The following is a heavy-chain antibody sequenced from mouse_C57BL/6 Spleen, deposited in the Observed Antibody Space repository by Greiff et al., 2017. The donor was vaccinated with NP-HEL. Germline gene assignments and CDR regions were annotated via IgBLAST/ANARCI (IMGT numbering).Heavy chain of an antibody. Sequence: EVQLQQSGPELVKPGASVKISCKASGYTFTDYYMNWVKQSHGKSLEWIGDINPNNGGTSYNQKFKGKATLTVDKSSSTAYMELRSLTSEDSAVYYCARRYSNSFAYWGQGTTLTVSS. CDR1: GYTFTDYY. J-gene: IGHJ2*01. CDR2: INPNNGGT. CDR3: ARRYSNSFAY. V-gene: IGHV1-26*01. D-gene: IGHD2-5*01.